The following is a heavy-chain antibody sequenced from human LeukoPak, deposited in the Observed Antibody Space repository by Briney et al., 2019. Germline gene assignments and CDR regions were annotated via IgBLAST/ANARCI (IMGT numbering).Heavy chain of an antibody. CDR1: GGSISSSSYY. CDR2: IYYSGST. D-gene: IGHD3-3*01. CDR3: ARRGYDFWSGYSPFDY. V-gene: IGHV4-39*01. J-gene: IGHJ4*02. Sequence: SETLSLTCTVSGGSISSSSYYWGWIRQPPGKGLEWIGSIYYSGSTYYNPSLKSRVTISVDTSKNQFSLKLSSVTAADTAVYYCARRGYDFWSGYSPFDYWGQGTQVTVSS.